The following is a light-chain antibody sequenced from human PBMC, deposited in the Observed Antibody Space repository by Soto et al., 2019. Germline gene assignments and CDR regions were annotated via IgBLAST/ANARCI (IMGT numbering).Light chain of an antibody. J-gene: IGKJ5*01. CDR2: DVS. V-gene: IGKV1-5*01. Sequence: DIQMTQSPSTLSASVGDRVTITCRASQSISSWLAWYRQKPGKAPKLLIYDVSSLESGVPSRFSGSGSGTDFTLTISNLQPEDFATYYCLQDYNYFGFGQGTRLEI. CDR3: LQDYNYFG. CDR1: QSISSW.